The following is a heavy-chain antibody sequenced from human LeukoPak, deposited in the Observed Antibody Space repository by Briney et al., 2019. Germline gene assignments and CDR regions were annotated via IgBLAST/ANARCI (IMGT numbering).Heavy chain of an antibody. D-gene: IGHD6-19*01. CDR3: ARAAKWGIAVALKGNWFDP. CDR2: INPNSGGT. Sequence: ASVKVSCKASGYTFTSYYMHWVRQAPGQGLEWMGRINPNSGGTNYAQKFQGRVTMTRDTSISTAYMELSRLRSDDTAVYYCARAAKWGIAVALKGNWFDPWGQGTLVTVSS. J-gene: IGHJ5*02. CDR1: GYTFTSYY. V-gene: IGHV1-2*06.